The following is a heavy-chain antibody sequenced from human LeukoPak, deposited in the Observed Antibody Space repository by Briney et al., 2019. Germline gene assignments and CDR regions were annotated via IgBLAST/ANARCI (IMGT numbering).Heavy chain of an antibody. V-gene: IGHV3-9*01. D-gene: IGHD1-26*01. J-gene: IGHJ4*02. CDR3: AKEAGVGAVDY. Sequence: PGGSLRLSCAASGFTFDDYAMHWVRQAPGKGLEWVSGISWNSGSIGYADSVKGRFTISRDNAKNSLYLQMNSLRAEDTALYYCAKEAGVGAVDYWGQGTLVTVSS. CDR1: GFTFDDYA. CDR2: ISWNSGSI.